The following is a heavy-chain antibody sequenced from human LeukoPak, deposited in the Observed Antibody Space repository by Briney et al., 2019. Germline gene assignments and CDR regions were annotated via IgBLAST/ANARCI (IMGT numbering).Heavy chain of an antibody. CDR2: IYYSGGT. J-gene: IGHJ3*02. D-gene: IGHD4-17*01. V-gene: IGHV4-59*08. CDR3: ATGGKVTSRAFDI. Sequence: SETLSLTCTVSGGSISSYYWSWIRQPPGKGLEWIGYIYYSGGTNYNPSLKSRVTISVDTSKNQFSLKLSSVTAADTAVYYCATGGKVTSRAFDIWGQGTMVTVSS. CDR1: GGSISSYY.